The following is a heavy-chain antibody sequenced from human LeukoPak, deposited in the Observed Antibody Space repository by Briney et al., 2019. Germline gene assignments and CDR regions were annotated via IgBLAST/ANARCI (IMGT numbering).Heavy chain of an antibody. Sequence: GGSLRLSCAASGFTFSNAWMSWVRQAPGKGLEWVAVIWYDGSNKYYADSVKGRFTISRDNSKNTLYLQMNSLRAEDTAVYYCAREIQWLAEDLDYWGQGTLVTVSS. J-gene: IGHJ4*02. CDR2: IWYDGSNK. D-gene: IGHD6-19*01. CDR1: GFTFSNAW. V-gene: IGHV3-33*08. CDR3: AREIQWLAEDLDY.